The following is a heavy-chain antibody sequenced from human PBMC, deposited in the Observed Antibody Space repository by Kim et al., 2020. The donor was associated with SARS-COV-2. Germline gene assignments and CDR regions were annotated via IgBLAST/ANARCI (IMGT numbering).Heavy chain of an antibody. D-gene: IGHD5-12*01. CDR1: GGSISSSSYY. CDR3: ARQYSLGYSGYDYSLVGIGGFAY. V-gene: IGHV4-39*01. J-gene: IGHJ4*02. Sequence: SETLSLTCTVSGGSISSSSYYWGWNRQPPGKGLAGNWSIYCRANTFSNLSIKSRVTISAATSKNQFSLKLSTVTAADTAMYDCARQYSLGYSGYDYSLVGIGGFAYWGQGTRVTVSS. CDR2: IYCRANT.